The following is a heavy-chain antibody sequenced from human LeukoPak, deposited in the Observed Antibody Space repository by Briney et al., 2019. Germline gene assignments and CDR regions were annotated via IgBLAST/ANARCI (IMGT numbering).Heavy chain of an antibody. V-gene: IGHV3-21*01. D-gene: IGHD3-16*01. Sequence: PGGSLRLSCAASGFTFSSYSMNWVRQAPGKGLEWVSSISSSSSYIYYADSVKGRFTISRGNAKNSLYLQMNSLRAEDTAVYYCARDGGGIWFDPWGQGTLVTVSS. CDR1: GFTFSSYS. CDR3: ARDGGGIWFDP. J-gene: IGHJ5*02. CDR2: ISSSSSYI.